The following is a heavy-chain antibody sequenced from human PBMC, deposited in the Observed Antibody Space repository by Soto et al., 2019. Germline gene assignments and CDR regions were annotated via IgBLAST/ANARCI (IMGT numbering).Heavy chain of an antibody. CDR2: IYYSGST. V-gene: IGHV4-30-4*01. CDR1: GGSISSGDYY. CDR3: AIVGGNGIDY. Sequence: SETLSLTCTVSGGSISSGDYYWSWIRQPPGKGLEWIGYIYYSGSTYYNPSLKSRVTISVDTSKIQFSLKLSSVTAADTAVYYCAIVGGNGIDYWGQGTLVTVSS. D-gene: IGHD1-26*01. J-gene: IGHJ4*02.